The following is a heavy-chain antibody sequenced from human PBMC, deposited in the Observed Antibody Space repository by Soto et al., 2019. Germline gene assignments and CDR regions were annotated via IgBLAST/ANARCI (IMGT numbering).Heavy chain of an antibody. CDR3: AHPVVLVLGYYFDY. Sequence: QITLKESGPTLVKPTQTLTLTCTFSGFSLSSTRMAVGWIRQPPGKALEWLALIYWDDDKRYSPFLKSRLTIPRDTSKTRVFLKMPNRAPVDTPRYYCAHPVVLVLGYYFDYWGQGTLVTVSS. D-gene: IGHD2-21*01. CDR2: IYWDDDK. CDR1: GFSLSSTRMA. J-gene: IGHJ4*02. V-gene: IGHV2-5*02.